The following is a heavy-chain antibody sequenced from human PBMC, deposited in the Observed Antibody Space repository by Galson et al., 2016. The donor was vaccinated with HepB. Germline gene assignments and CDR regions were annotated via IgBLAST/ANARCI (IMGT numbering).Heavy chain of an antibody. D-gene: IGHD2-2*03. J-gene: IGHJ4*02. CDR1: GITFSSYA. V-gene: IGHV3-23*01. CDR3: AIDPSHWIENPFAL. Sequence: SLRLSCAVSGITFSSYAMSWVRQAPGKGPEWVSTIKSYGGSTAYADSVQGRFTISRDNSKNTLSLQMNSLRAEDTATYYCAIDPSHWIENPFALWGQGTLVTVSS. CDR2: IKSYGGST.